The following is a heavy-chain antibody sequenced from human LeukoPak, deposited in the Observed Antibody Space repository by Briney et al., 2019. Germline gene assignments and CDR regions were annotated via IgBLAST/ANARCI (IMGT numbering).Heavy chain of an antibody. CDR3: ARGLADDNWFDP. CDR2: INHSGST. J-gene: IGHJ5*02. Sequence: SETLSLTRAVYGGSFSGYYWSWIRQPPGKGLEWIGEINHSGSTNYNPSLKSRVTISVDTSKNQFSLRLSSVTAADTAVYYCARGLADDNWFDPWGQGTLVTVSS. CDR1: GGSFSGYY. V-gene: IGHV4-34*01.